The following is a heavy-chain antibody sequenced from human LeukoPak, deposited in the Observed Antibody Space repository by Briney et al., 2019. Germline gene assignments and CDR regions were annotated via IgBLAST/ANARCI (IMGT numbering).Heavy chain of an antibody. D-gene: IGHD6-13*01. CDR1: GDSISRYY. Sequence: SETLSLTCTVSGDSISRYYWGWIRQPPGKGLEWMGYIFYSGSTNYNPSLKSRVTISVDTSKNQFSLKLNSVAAADTAVYYCARGGSSQQLVRFDYWGQGTLVTVSS. CDR2: IFYSGST. V-gene: IGHV4-59*01. CDR3: ARGGSSQQLVRFDY. J-gene: IGHJ4*02.